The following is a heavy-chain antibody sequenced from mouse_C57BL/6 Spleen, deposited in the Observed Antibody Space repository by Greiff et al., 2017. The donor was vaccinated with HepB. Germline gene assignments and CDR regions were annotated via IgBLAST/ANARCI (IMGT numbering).Heavy chain of an antibody. Sequence: VQLQQPGAELVKPGASVKMSCKASGYTFTSYWITWVKQRPGQGLEWIGDIYPGSGSTNYNEKFKSKATLTVDTSSSTAYMQLRSLTSEDAAVYYCARSGGYDVGYFDYWGQGTTVTVSS. CDR2: IYPGSGST. V-gene: IGHV1-55*01. J-gene: IGHJ2*01. D-gene: IGHD2-2*01. CDR3: ARSGGYDVGYFDY. CDR1: GYTFTSYW.